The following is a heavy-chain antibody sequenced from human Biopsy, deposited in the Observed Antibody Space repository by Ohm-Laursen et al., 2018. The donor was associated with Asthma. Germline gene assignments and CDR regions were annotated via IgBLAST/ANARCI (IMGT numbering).Heavy chain of an antibody. CDR3: GRDMGGFGSGWFPVEF. Sequence: SLRLSCAASGFTFSSSAMSWVRQAPGKGLDWVSGINWNGGSTGYADSVKGRFTTSRDNAKNSLYLQMNSLRAEDTALYHCGRDMGGFGSGWFPVEFWGQGTLVTVSS. CDR2: INWNGGST. J-gene: IGHJ4*02. V-gene: IGHV3-20*01. CDR1: GFTFSSSA. D-gene: IGHD6-19*01.